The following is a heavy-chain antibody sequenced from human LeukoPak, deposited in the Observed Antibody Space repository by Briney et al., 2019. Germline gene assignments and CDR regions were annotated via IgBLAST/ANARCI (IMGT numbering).Heavy chain of an antibody. J-gene: IGHJ4*02. CDR1: GGSINSYY. CDR3: ARGGYDILTGYYKLDY. CDR2: IYTSGST. Sequence: PSETLSLTYTVSGGSINSYYWSWIRQPAGKGLEWIGRIYTSGSTNYNPSLKSRVTMSVDTSKNQFSLKLSSVTAADTAVYYCARGGYDILTGYYKLDYWGQGTLVTVSS. V-gene: IGHV4-4*07. D-gene: IGHD3-9*01.